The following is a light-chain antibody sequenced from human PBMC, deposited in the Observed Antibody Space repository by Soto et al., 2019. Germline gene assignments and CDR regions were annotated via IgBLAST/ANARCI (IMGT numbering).Light chain of an antibody. CDR2: GAS. V-gene: IGKV3-20*01. CDR3: QQYDSSPVT. CDR1: QSVSSSY. J-gene: IGKJ2*01. Sequence: ENVVTQSPGTLSLSPGDRATLSCRASQSVSSSYLTWYQQKPGQAPRLLIYGASSRATDIPDRFSGSGSGTDFTLTISRLEPEDVEVYYCQQYDSSPVTFGQGTRLEIK.